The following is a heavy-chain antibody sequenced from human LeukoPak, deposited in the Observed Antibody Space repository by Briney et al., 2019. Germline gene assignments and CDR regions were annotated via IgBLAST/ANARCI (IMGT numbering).Heavy chain of an antibody. Sequence: GGSLRLSCAASGFTFSSSWMTWARQAPGKGLEWVASMNEDGGEIHYVDSVKGRFTTSRDNAKNSLYLQMNSLTAEDTAVYYCVRAYHPGGWFDPWGQGTLVTVSS. D-gene: IGHD2-21*01. V-gene: IGHV3-7*04. CDR3: VRAYHPGGWFDP. CDR1: GFTFSSSW. CDR2: MNEDGGEI. J-gene: IGHJ5*02.